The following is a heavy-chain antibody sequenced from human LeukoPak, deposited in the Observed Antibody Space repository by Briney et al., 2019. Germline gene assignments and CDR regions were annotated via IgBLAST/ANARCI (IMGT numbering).Heavy chain of an antibody. CDR3: AKDLSSAITSALVLDV. Sequence: GGSLRLSCRVSGFTFDDYAMHWVRHTPGKGLEWVAGITWNRDNIGYGDSVKGRFTISRDNVKNVLYLQMNSLRPEDTALYYCAKDLSSAITSALVLDVWGQGTTVIVS. D-gene: IGHD3-22*01. CDR1: GFTFDDYA. J-gene: IGHJ6*02. CDR2: ITWNRDNI. V-gene: IGHV3-9*01.